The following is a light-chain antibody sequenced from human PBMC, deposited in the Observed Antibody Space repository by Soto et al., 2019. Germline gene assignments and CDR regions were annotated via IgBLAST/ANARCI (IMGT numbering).Light chain of an antibody. V-gene: IGLV2-14*01. CDR2: DVS. Sequence: QSDLNKAASGSGSPGQSITICCTGTSSDVGGYNYVSWYQQHPGKAPKFMIYDVSNRPSEVSNRFSGSKSGNTASLTISGLQAEDEADYYCSSYTTSNTRQIVFGTVTKVTVL. CDR1: SSDVGGYNY. CDR3: SSYTTSNTRQIV. J-gene: IGLJ1*01.